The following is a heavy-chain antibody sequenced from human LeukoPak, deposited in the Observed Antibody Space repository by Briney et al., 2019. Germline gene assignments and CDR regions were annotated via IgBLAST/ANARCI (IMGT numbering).Heavy chain of an antibody. J-gene: IGHJ4*02. D-gene: IGHD4-17*01. CDR2: ISSSSSYI. CDR1: GFTFSSYS. Sequence: GGSLRLSCAASGFTFSSYSMNWVRQAPGKGLEWVSSISSSSSYIYYADSVKGRFTISRDNAKNSLYLQMNSLRAEDTAVYYCARGLADYGDYFFDYWGQGTLVTVSS. CDR3: ARGLADYGDYFFDY. V-gene: IGHV3-21*01.